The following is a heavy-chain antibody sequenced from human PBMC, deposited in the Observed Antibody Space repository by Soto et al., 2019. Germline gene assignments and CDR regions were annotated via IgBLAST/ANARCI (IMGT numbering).Heavy chain of an antibody. Sequence: AGSLRLSCAASGFIFGDAWMSWVRHAPGKGLEWVGCIKSKTDGGKTDYAAPVRARFSISRDDSKNTLYLHMNSQKIEDKAVYYCAPGLHSISSRFDYWGQGTLVTVSS. J-gene: IGHJ4*02. CDR3: APGLHSISSRFDY. CDR2: IKSKTDGGKT. CDR1: GFIFGDAW. D-gene: IGHD3-3*02. V-gene: IGHV3-15*01.